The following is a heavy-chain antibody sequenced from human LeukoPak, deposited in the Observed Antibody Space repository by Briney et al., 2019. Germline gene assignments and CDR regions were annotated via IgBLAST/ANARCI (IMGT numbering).Heavy chain of an antibody. J-gene: IGHJ4*02. CDR3: ARAPRGATIKYYFDY. CDR2: IYYSGST. CDR1: GCSISSYY. D-gene: IGHD5-24*01. V-gene: IGHV4-59*01. Sequence: TSETLSLTCTVSGCSISSYYWSWIRQPPGKGLEWVGYIYYSGSTNYNPSLKSRVTISVDTSKNQFFLKLSSVTAADTAVYYCARAPRGATIKYYFDYWGQGTLVTVSS.